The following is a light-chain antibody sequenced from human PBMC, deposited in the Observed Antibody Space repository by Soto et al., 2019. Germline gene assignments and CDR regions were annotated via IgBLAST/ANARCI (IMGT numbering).Light chain of an antibody. CDR1: QSVSSY. J-gene: IGKJ5*01. CDR3: QQRSNWPSIT. CDR2: DAS. V-gene: IGKV3-11*01. Sequence: ESGLLQSPATLSLSPWERATLSCRASQSVSSYLAWYQQKPGQAPRLLIYDASNRATGIPARFNGSGSGTDFTLTISSLEPEDFAVYYCQQRSNWPSITFGQGTRLEIK.